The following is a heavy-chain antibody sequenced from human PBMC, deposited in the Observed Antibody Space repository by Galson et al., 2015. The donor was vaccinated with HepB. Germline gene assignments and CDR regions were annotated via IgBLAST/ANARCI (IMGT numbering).Heavy chain of an antibody. D-gene: IGHD6-13*01. CDR1: GFTFSSSA. CDR3: QQLVLVY. CDR2: IKSKTDGGTT. Sequence: SLRLSCAASGFTFSSSALRWVRQAPGKGLEWVGRIKSKTDGGTTDYAAPVKGRFTISRDDSKNTLYLQMNSLKTEDTAVNYCQQLVLVYWGQGTLVTVSS. V-gene: IGHV3-15*01. J-gene: IGHJ4*02.